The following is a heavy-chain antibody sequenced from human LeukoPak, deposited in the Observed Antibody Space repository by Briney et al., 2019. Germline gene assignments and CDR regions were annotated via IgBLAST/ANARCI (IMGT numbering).Heavy chain of an antibody. CDR1: GYTFTGYY. J-gene: IGHJ3*02. V-gene: IGHV1-2*02. CDR2: INPNSGGT. Sequence: ASVKVSCKASGYTFTGYYMHWLRQAPGQGLEWMGWINPNSGGTNYAQEFQGRVTMTRDTSISTAHVELSRLRSDDTAVYFCARAPGAFDIWGQGTVVTVSS. CDR3: ARAPGAFDI.